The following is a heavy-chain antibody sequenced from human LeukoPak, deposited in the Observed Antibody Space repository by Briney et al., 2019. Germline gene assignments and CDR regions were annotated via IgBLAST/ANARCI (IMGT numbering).Heavy chain of an antibody. D-gene: IGHD2-15*01. J-gene: IGHJ6*02. V-gene: IGHV1-8*01. Sequence: ASVKVSCKASGYTFTSYDINWVRQATGQGLEWMGWMNPNSGNTGYAQKFQGRVTMTRNTSISTAYMELSSLRSEDTAVYYCARGYCSGGSCYSWYLSYYYGMDVWGQGTTVTVSS. CDR3: ARGYCSGGSCYSWYLSYYYGMDV. CDR2: MNPNSGNT. CDR1: GYTFTSYD.